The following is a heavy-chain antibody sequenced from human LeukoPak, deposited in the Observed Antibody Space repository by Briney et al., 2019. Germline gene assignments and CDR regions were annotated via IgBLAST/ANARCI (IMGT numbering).Heavy chain of an antibody. D-gene: IGHD1-26*01. CDR3: VASSGSYWVNYFDY. CDR1: GYSISSVYY. CDR2: ISHSGDT. J-gene: IGHJ4*02. V-gene: IGHV4-38-2*02. Sequence: SETLSLTCSVSGYSISSVYYWGWIRQPPGKGLEWIGSISHSGDTYYNPSLKSRVTISVDTSKNQFSLKLSSVTAADTAVYYCVASSGSYWVNYFDYWGQGTLVTVSS.